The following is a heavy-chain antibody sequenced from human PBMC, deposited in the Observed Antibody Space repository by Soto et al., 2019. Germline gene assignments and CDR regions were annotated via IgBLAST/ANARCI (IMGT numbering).Heavy chain of an antibody. D-gene: IGHD3-16*01. Sequence: EVQLVESGGGLVQPGGSLRLSCAASGFTFSSYEMNWVRQAPGKGLEWVSYISSSGSTIYYADSVKGRFTISRDNAKNSLYLQMNSLRAEDTAVYYCARWGDERRMDYWGQGTLVTVSS. J-gene: IGHJ4*02. CDR2: ISSSGSTI. CDR3: ARWGDERRMDY. CDR1: GFTFSSYE. V-gene: IGHV3-48*03.